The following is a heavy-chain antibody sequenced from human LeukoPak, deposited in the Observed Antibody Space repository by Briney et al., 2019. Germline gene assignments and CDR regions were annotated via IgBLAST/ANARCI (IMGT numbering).Heavy chain of an antibody. CDR2: IHVGNGDT. V-gene: IGHV1-3*01. J-gene: IGHJ5*02. CDR1: GYTSTSYA. Sequence: ASVKVSCKASGYTSTSYAMHWVRQAPGQGLEWMGWIHVGNGDTVVSQNFQGRVTITRDTSASTVYMELSSLRSEDTALYYCARDHFVGAAPFDPWGQGTLVIVSA. CDR3: ARDHFVGAAPFDP. D-gene: IGHD1-26*01.